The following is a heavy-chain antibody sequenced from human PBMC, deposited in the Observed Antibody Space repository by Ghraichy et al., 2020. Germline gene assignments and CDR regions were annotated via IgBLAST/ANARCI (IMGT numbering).Heavy chain of an antibody. CDR1: GFGFSGYG. J-gene: IGHJ3*01. Sequence: GESLNISCAASGFGFSGYGMHWVRQAPGKGLEWVAVIWHDGSKTYYADSVEGRFTISRDHSKNTLYLEMDSLRAEDTAVYYCAGDSHKMLVVAHALDVWRQGTNVTVSS. CDR2: IWHDGSKT. V-gene: IGHV3-33*01. D-gene: IGHD2-8*01. CDR3: AGDSHKMLVVAHALDV.